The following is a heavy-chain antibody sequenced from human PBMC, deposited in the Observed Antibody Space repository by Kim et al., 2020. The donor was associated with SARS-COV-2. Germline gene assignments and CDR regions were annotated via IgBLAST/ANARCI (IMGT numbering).Heavy chain of an antibody. J-gene: IGHJ3*02. CDR3: AKVYSSGWYAWGAFDI. CDR2: ISGSGGST. V-gene: IGHV3-23*01. CDR1: GFTFSSYA. D-gene: IGHD6-19*01. Sequence: GGSLRLSCAASGFTFSSYAMSWVRQAPGKGLEWVSAISGSGGSTYYADSVKGRFTISRDNSKNTLYLQMNSLRAEDTAVYYCAKVYSSGWYAWGAFDIWGQGTMVTVSS.